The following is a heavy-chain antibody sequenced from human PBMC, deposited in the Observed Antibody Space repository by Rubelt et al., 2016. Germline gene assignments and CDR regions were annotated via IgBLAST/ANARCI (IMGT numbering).Heavy chain of an antibody. Sequence: HVQLQESGPGLVKPSGTLSLTCAVSGGSISSSNWWSWVRQPPGKGLEWIGSIFHSGTTHYNPSLKRRLTISIDTSNNQFSRKLTSVTAADTAVYYCARDLDTRGWYWDYWGQGTLVTVSS. J-gene: IGHJ4*02. D-gene: IGHD6-19*01. CDR1: GGSISSSNW. V-gene: IGHV4-4*02. CDR3: ARDLDTRGWYWDY. CDR2: IFHSGTT.